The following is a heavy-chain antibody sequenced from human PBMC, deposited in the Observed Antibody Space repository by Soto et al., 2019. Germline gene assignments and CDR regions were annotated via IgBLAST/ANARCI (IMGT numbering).Heavy chain of an antibody. V-gene: IGHV4-59*08. D-gene: IGHD2-2*01. J-gene: IGHJ4*02. CDR3: ARIYCSSVRCSSHFDY. CDR2: IYYGGST. Sequence: SETLSLTCTVSGFSISSYYWSWIRQPPGKGLEWIGYIYYGGSTNYNPSLKSRVTMSVDTSKKQFSLKLSSVTAADSAVYFCARIYCSSVRCSSHFDYWGQGTLVTVSS. CDR1: GFSISSYY.